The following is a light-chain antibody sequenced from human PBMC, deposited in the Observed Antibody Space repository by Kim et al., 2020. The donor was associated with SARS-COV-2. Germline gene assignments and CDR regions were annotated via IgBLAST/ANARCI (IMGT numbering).Light chain of an antibody. Sequence: GRGATRSCRAGPTVSTSYVAWYQQEPGQAPRLLIKDASRRATGIPDRFSGSGSGTDFTLTISRVEPEDCAVYYCQQYASSPTTFGGGTKVDIK. V-gene: IGKV3-20*01. CDR3: QQYASSPTT. CDR2: DAS. J-gene: IGKJ4*01. CDR1: PTVSTSY.